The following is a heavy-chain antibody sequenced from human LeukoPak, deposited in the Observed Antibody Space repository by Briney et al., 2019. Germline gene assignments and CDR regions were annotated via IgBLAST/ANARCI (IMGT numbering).Heavy chain of an antibody. V-gene: IGHV4-39*01. CDR3: ARHYYDGSGYSRFDAFDI. Sequence: PSQTLSLTCTVSGGSISSGGYYWSWIRQPPGKGLEWIGSIYYSGSTYYNPSLKSRVTISVDTSKNQFSLKLSSVTAADTAVYYCARHYYDGSGYSRFDAFDIWGQGTMVTVSS. CDR1: GGSISSGGYY. D-gene: IGHD3-22*01. CDR2: IYYSGST. J-gene: IGHJ3*02.